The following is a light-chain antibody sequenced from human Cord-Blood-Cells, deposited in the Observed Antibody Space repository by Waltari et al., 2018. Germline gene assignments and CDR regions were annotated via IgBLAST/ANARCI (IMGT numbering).Light chain of an antibody. J-gene: IGKJ4*01. Sequence: EIVMTQSPATLSVSTGERATLSCRASQSVSSNFAWYQQKPGQAPRLLIYGASTRATGIPARFSGSGSGTEFTLTISSLQSEDFAVYYCQQYNNWPPLTFGGGTKVEIK. V-gene: IGKV3-15*01. CDR1: QSVSSN. CDR3: QQYNNWPPLT. CDR2: GAS.